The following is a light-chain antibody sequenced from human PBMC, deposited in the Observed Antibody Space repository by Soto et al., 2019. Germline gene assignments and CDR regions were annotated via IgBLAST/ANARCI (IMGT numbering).Light chain of an antibody. V-gene: IGLV2-11*01. CDR1: SSDIGGYNY. Sequence: QSALTQPRSVSGSPGQSVAISCTGTSSDIGGYNYVSWLQQHPGKAPKLMIYDVSKWPSGVPDRFSGSKSGNTASLTISGLQAEDEADYCCCSYAGTYTYVFGTGTKVTVL. CDR3: CSYAGTYTYV. J-gene: IGLJ1*01. CDR2: DVS.